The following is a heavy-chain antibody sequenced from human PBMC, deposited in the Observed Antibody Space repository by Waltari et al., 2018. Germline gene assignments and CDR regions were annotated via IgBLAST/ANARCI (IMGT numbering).Heavy chain of an antibody. CDR1: GDSVASIHAA. CDR2: IYYRSTWYT. V-gene: IGHV6-1*01. Sequence: VLLQQSGPELVKPSQTLSLTCAISGDSVASIHAAWNWVRQSPSRGLEGLGRIYYRSTWYTDYSASVKGRVTIDRDTAKNQFSLNISSVTPDDTAVYSCSRTFWLDYCDYWGQGALVTVAS. J-gene: IGHJ4*02. D-gene: IGHD6-19*01. CDR3: SRTFWLDYCDY.